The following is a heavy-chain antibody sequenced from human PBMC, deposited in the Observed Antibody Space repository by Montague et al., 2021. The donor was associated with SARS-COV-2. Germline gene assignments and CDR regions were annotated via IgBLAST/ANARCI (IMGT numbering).Heavy chain of an antibody. CDR1: GGSISSYY. CDR3: ARVFPRWLQFDPYFDY. J-gene: IGHJ4*02. CDR2: IYYSGST. V-gene: IGHV4-59*01. D-gene: IGHD5-24*01. Sequence: SETLSLTCTVSGGSISSYYWSWIWQPQGKGLEWIGNIYYSGSTNYNPSLKSRVTISVDTSKNQFSLKLSSVTAADTAVYYCARVFPRWLQFDPYFDYWGQGTLVTVSS.